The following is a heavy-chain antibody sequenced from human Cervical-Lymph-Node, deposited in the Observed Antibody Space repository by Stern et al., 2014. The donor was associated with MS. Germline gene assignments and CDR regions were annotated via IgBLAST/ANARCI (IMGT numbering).Heavy chain of an antibody. CDR1: GGSISSGSYY. CDR3: AREQYAFDI. D-gene: IGHD4-11*01. V-gene: IGHV4-61*02. Sequence: VQLLESGPGLVKPSQTLSLTCTVSGGSISSGSYYWSWIRQPAGKGLEWIGRIYTSGSTNYNPSLKSRVTISVDTSKNQFSLKLSSVTAADTAVYYCAREQYAFDIWGQGTMVTVSS. J-gene: IGHJ3*02. CDR2: IYTSGST.